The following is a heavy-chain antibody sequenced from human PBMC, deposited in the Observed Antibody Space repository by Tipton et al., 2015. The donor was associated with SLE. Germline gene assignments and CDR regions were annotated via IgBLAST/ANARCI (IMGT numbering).Heavy chain of an antibody. J-gene: IGHJ3*02. D-gene: IGHD4-17*01. CDR2: ISSSSSTI. V-gene: IGHV3-48*01. CDR1: GFTFRTYA. CDR3: ARERSDDAFDI. Sequence: SLRLSCSASGFTFRTYAMDWVRQAPGKGLEWVSYISSSSSTIYYADSVKGRFTISRDNAKNSLYLQMNSLRAEDTAVYYCARERSDDAFDIWGQGTMVTVSS.